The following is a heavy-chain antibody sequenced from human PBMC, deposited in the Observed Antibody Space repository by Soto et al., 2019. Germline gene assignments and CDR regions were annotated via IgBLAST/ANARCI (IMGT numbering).Heavy chain of an antibody. V-gene: IGHV3-30*18. CDR3: VKDRENYDILTGYYPSNGMDV. CDR1: GFTFSSYG. CDR2: ISFDGSKK. Sequence: GGSLRLSCAASGFTFSSYGMNWVRQAPGKGLEWVALISFDGSKKYYADSVKGQFTISRDNAKNTLYLQMNSLRAEDTAVYYCVKDRENYDILTGYYPSNGMDVWGQGTTVTVSS. D-gene: IGHD3-9*01. J-gene: IGHJ6*02.